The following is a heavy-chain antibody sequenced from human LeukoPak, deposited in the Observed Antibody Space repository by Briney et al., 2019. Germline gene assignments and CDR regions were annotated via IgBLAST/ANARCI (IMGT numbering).Heavy chain of an antibody. CDR1: GGSISSSSYY. V-gene: IGHV4-39*01. CDR2: IYYSGST. CDR3: ARRDLGATFDY. Sequence: PSETLSLTCTVSGGSISSSSYYWGWIRQPPGKGLEWIESIYYSGSTYYNPSLKSRVTISVDTSKNQFSLKLSSVTAADTAVYYCARRDLGATFDYWGQGTLVTVSS. J-gene: IGHJ4*02. D-gene: IGHD1-26*01.